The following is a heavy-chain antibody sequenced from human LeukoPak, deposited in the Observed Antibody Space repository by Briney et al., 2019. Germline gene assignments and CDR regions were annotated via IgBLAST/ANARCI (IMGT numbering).Heavy chain of an antibody. Sequence: PSETLSLTCTVSGGHISSYYWSWIRQPPGKGLEWIGYIYYSGSTNYNPSLKSRVTISVDTSKNQFSLKLSSVTAADTAVYYCARGGSGYSPPFDYWRQGTLVTVSS. CDR2: IYYSGST. D-gene: IGHD3-3*01. V-gene: IGHV4-59*01. J-gene: IGHJ4*02. CDR3: ARGGSGYSPPFDY. CDR1: GGHISSYY.